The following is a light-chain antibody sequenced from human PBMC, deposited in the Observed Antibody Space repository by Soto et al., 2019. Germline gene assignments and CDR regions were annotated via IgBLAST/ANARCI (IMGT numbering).Light chain of an antibody. V-gene: IGKV1-39*01. Sequence: DIQMTQSPSSLSASIGDRITITCRASQSISTDLNWYQQKPGKAPRLLIYGASTLQTGVQSRLSCSGSATDSTLTISSMQTEDFAHYYCNQSFITPPLTFGGGTKVEMK. CDR2: GAS. CDR3: NQSFITPPLT. CDR1: QSISTD. J-gene: IGKJ4*01.